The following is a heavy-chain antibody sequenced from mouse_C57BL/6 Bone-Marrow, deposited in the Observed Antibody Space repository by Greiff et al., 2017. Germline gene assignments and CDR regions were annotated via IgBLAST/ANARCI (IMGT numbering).Heavy chain of an antibody. V-gene: IGHV1-55*01. Sequence: VQLQQPGAELVKPGASVKMSCKASGYTFTSYWITWVKQRPGQGLEWIGDIYPGSGSTNYNEKFKSKATLTVDTSSSTAYMPRSSLTSGDSAVYYCARSEKYDPPWFAYWGQGTLVTVSA. CDR3: ARSEKYDPPWFAY. CDR1: GYTFTSYW. J-gene: IGHJ3*01. D-gene: IGHD2-14*01. CDR2: IYPGSGST.